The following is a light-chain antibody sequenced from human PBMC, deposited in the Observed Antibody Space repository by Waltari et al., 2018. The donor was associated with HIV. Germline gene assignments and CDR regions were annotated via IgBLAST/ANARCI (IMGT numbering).Light chain of an antibody. CDR2: EVS. V-gene: IGLV2-23*02. J-gene: IGLJ1*01. CDR1: SSDVGNYNL. CDR3: CSYATSSTSLYV. Sequence: QSALTQSASVSGSPGQSITISCIGTSSDVGNYNLVSWYQQHPGKAPKLMIYEVSKRPSGVSNRFSGSKSGNTASLTISGLQVDDEADYYCCSYATSSTSLYVFGTGTKVTVL.